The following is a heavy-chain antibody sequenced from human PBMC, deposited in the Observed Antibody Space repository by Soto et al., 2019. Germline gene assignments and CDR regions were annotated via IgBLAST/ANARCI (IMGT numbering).Heavy chain of an antibody. CDR3: ARESGENWTYEAH. Sequence: QVQQLESGPGLVKPWDTLSLTCTVSGAYVSDFSWSWIRQPAGKGLEWIGRITVNGITQYTPSFRSRVTMSMNTSRNQCSLNLQTATAADLALYYCARESGENWTYEAHWGQGTLVTVSS. J-gene: IGHJ1*01. V-gene: IGHV4-4*07. D-gene: IGHD1-7*01. CDR2: ITVNGIT. CDR1: GAYVSDFS.